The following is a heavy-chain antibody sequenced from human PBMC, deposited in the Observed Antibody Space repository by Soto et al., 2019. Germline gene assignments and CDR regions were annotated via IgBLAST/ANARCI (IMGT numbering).Heavy chain of an antibody. D-gene: IGHD6-13*01. J-gene: IGHJ3*02. Sequence: ASVKVSCKASGYTFTSYAMHWGRQAPGQRLEWMGWINAGNGNTKYSQKFQGRVTITRDTSASTAYMELSSLRSEDTAVYYCAREGQQLVQDAFAIWAQGTMVPVSS. CDR3: AREGQQLVQDAFAI. CDR1: GYTFTSYA. CDR2: INAGNGNT. V-gene: IGHV1-3*01.